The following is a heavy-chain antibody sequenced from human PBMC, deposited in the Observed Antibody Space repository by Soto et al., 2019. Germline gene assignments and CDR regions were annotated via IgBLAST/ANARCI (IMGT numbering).Heavy chain of an antibody. Sequence: LRLSCVASGFSFGDYAMSWVRQAPGKGLEWVSAISNTGGNTYYADSVKGRFTISRDNSKNTLYVQMSSLTAGDTAVYYCAKYASSSWSLFDYWGQGTVVTVSS. CDR1: GFSFGDYA. CDR2: ISNTGGNT. J-gene: IGHJ4*02. D-gene: IGHD6-13*01. V-gene: IGHV3-23*01. CDR3: AKYASSSWSLFDY.